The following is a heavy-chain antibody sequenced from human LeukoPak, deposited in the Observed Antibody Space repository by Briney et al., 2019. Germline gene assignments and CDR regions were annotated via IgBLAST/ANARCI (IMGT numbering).Heavy chain of an antibody. J-gene: IGHJ4*02. Sequence: GGSLRLSCAASGFTFSSYAMSWVRQAPGKGLEWVSAISGSGGSTCYADSVKGRFTISRDNSKNTLYLQMNSLRAEDTAVYYCAKDRPDSSGYYWGGIDYWGQGTLVTVSS. D-gene: IGHD3-22*01. V-gene: IGHV3-23*01. CDR1: GFTFSSYA. CDR2: ISGSGGST. CDR3: AKDRPDSSGYYWGGIDY.